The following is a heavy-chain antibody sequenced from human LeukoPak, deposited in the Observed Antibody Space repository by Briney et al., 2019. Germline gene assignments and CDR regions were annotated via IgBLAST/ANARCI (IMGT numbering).Heavy chain of an antibody. Sequence: SETLSLTCTVSGGSISSYYWSWIRQPPGKGLEWIGFIYYSGSTNYNPSLKSRVTISVDMSKNQFSLKLTSVTAADTAVYYCARTTEGGYTSAYFYYYYMDVWGKGTTVTISS. CDR1: GGSISSYY. D-gene: IGHD5-18*01. V-gene: IGHV4-59*01. CDR2: IYYSGST. J-gene: IGHJ6*03. CDR3: ARTTEGGYTSAYFYYYYMDV.